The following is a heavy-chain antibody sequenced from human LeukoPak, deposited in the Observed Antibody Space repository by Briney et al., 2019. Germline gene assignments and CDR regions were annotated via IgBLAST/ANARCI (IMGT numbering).Heavy chain of an antibody. V-gene: IGHV3-21*01. CDR2: ISGSCSYI. CDR3: ARDPYSSGWYKDAFDI. Sequence: GESLRLSCAASGFTFSSYSMNWVRQAPGKGLEWVSSISGSCSYINYADSVKGRFTISRDNAQNSLFLQLNSLRAEDTAVYYCARDPYSSGWYKDAFDIWGQGTMVTVSS. D-gene: IGHD6-19*01. J-gene: IGHJ3*02. CDR1: GFTFSSYS.